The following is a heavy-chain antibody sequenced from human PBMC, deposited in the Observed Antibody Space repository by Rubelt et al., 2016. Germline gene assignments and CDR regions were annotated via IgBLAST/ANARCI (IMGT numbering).Heavy chain of an antibody. Sequence: QVQLVQSGAEVKKHGASVKVSCKASGYTFTSYGISWVRKAPGQGHERMGWISACNGNTNYAEKFQGRVTRTKDTSTGTAYMELRSLRSDDTAVYYCARVVDGDFDYWGQGTLVTVSS. D-gene: IGHD3-16*01. CDR3: ARVVDGDFDY. V-gene: IGHV1-18*01. CDR2: ISACNGNT. J-gene: IGHJ4*02. CDR1: GYTFTSYG.